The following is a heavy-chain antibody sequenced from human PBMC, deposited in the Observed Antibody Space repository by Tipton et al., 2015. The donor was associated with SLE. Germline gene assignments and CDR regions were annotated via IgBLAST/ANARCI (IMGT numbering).Heavy chain of an antibody. Sequence: TLSLTCAVYGGSFSGYYWSWIRQSPGKGLEWIGDINHSGSTNYNPSLKSRVTISLDTSKNQFSMKLSSVTAADTAVYYCARTVGSHRNYYFDYWGQGTLVTVSP. CDR2: INHSGST. V-gene: IGHV4-34*01. D-gene: IGHD1-26*01. CDR3: ARTVGSHRNYYFDY. J-gene: IGHJ4*02. CDR1: GGSFSGYY.